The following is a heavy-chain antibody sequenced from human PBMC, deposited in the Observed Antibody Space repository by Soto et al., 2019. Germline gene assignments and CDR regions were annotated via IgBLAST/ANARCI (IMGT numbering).Heavy chain of an antibody. CDR2: TSYSGYT. V-gene: IGHV4-31*03. Sequence: QLQLQESGPGLVKPSQTLSLTCTVSGGSITRGGYYWNWIRQHPGKGLEWVGYTSYSGYTFYNPSLKSRITISIDTSKSQFSLKLSSVIAADTAVYYCAREVSTTSPGTFDIWGQGTSVTVSS. CDR1: GGSITRGGYY. CDR3: AREVSTTSPGTFDI. J-gene: IGHJ3*02. D-gene: IGHD5-12*01.